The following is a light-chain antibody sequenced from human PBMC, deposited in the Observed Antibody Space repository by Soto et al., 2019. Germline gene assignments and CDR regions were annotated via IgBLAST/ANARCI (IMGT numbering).Light chain of an antibody. J-gene: IGKJ5*01. CDR1: QSISRW. Sequence: DIQMTHSPYTLSASVGDRVTITCRASQSISRWLAWYQQKPGRAPKLLIYDASTLESGVPSRFSGSGSETEFTLTISRLQPDDFATYFCHSRAFGQGTRLEIK. V-gene: IGKV1-5*01. CDR2: DAS. CDR3: HSRA.